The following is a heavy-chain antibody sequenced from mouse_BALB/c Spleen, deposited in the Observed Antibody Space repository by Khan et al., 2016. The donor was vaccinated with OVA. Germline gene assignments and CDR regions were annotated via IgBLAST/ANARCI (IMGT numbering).Heavy chain of an antibody. V-gene: IGHV3-2*02. D-gene: IGHD1-1*01. CDR1: GYSITSGYA. J-gene: IGHJ2*01. Sequence: VQLKESGPGLVKPSQSPSLTCTVTGYSITSGYAWNWIRQFPGNKLEWMGYISYSGVTSYTPSLKSRISITRDTSKNQFFLQLNSVTTEDTVTYYCARGNYYGYYFDYWGQGTTLTVSS. CDR2: ISYSGVT. CDR3: ARGNYYGYYFDY.